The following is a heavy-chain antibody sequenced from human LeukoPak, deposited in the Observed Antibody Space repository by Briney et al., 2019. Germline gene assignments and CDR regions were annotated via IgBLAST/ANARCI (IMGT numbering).Heavy chain of an antibody. CDR2: IFYTGTT. CDR1: GGSISSGSHY. D-gene: IGHD5-24*01. CDR3: ARSRIEMATISPADY. Sequence: SETLSLTCTVSGGSISSGSHYWSWIRQPAGKGLEWIGDIFYTGTTNYNPSLKSRVTISVDTSNEQFSLKLTSVTAADSAVYYCARSRIEMATISPADYWGQGTLVTVSS. V-gene: IGHV4-61*10. J-gene: IGHJ4*02.